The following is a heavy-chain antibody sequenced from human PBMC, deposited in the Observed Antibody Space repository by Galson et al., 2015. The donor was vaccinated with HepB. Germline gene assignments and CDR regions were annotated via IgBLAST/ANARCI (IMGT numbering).Heavy chain of an antibody. D-gene: IGHD2-15*01. Sequence: SLRLSCAASGFTFSSYAMHWVRQAPGKGLEWVGFIRSKSYGGTADYAASVKGRFSISRDDSKSIAYLQMNSLTTEDTAVYYCTRDLGRYCSGGSCYYLYYWGQGTLVTVSS. J-gene: IGHJ4*02. CDR3: TRDLGRYCSGGSCYYLYY. CDR2: IRSKSYGGTA. CDR1: GFTFSSYA. V-gene: IGHV3-49*04.